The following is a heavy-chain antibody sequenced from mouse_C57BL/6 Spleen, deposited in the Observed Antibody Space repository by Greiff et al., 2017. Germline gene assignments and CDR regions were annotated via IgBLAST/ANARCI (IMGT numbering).Heavy chain of an antibody. D-gene: IGHD1-1*01. CDR1: GYSFTGYY. J-gene: IGHJ4*01. V-gene: IGHV1-42*01. Sequence: VQLKESGPELVKPGASVKISCKASGYSFTGYYMNWVKQSPEKSLEWIGEINPSTGGTTYNQKFKAKATLTVDKSSSTAYMQLKSLTSEDSAVYYCAKRVNYYGSSPYYAMDYWGQGTSVTVSS. CDR2: INPSTGGT. CDR3: AKRVNYYGSSPYYAMDY.